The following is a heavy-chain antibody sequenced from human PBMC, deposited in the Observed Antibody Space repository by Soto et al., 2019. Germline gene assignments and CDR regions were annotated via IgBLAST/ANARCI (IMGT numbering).Heavy chain of an antibody. CDR3: ARQGRFCSCDTCKAQQYFVL. J-gene: IGHJ1*01. D-gene: IGHD2-15*01. Sequence: PGESLKISCKGSGYSFNYYWIGWVRQMPGRGLEWMGVIYPGDSDTTYSPSFQGQVTLSVDKSISTAYLQWGSLKASDTAMYYRARQGRFCSCDTCKAQQYFVLWGQGTLVNVSS. V-gene: IGHV5-51*01. CDR2: IYPGDSDT. CDR1: GYSFNYYW.